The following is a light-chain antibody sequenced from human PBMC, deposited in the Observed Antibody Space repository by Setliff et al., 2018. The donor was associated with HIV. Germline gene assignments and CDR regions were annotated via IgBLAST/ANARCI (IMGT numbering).Light chain of an antibody. J-gene: IGLJ1*01. CDR1: ISNIGSSA. CDR3: AAWDDSLNGLV. V-gene: IGLV1-44*01. Sequence: QSALTQPPSASGTPGQRVTISCAGSISNIGSSAINWYQQLPGTAPKLLIYSNVQRPSGVPDRFSGSKSGTSASLAISGLQSEDEADYYCAAWDDSLNGLVFGTGTKVTV. CDR2: SNV.